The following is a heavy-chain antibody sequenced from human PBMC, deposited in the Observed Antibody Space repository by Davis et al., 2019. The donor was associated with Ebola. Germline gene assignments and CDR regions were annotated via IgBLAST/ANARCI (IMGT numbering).Heavy chain of an antibody. D-gene: IGHD3-22*01. CDR3: ARDRYSDGSGYFFEQSH. CDR2: INPSGGST. V-gene: IGHV1-46*03. Sequence: ASVKVSCKASGYTFTSYYMHWVRQAPGQGLEWMGIINPSGGSTSYAQKFQGRVTMTRDTSTSTAYMELSSLRSEDTAMYYCARDRYSDGSGYFFEQSHWGQGTLVTVSS. CDR1: GYTFTSYY. J-gene: IGHJ4*02.